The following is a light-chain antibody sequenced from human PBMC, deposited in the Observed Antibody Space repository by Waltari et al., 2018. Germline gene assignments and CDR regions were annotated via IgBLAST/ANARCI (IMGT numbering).Light chain of an antibody. CDR2: EVT. V-gene: IGLV2-14*01. Sequence: QSALTQPASVSGSPGQSITIFCTGTTNDVGGYNFVSWYQHHPGKAPKLIIYEVTKWPSGVSTRFSGSKSGNTASLTISGLQAEDEADYYCHSYTGSRTYVFGTGTKVTVL. J-gene: IGLJ1*01. CDR3: HSYTGSRTYV. CDR1: TNDVGGYNF.